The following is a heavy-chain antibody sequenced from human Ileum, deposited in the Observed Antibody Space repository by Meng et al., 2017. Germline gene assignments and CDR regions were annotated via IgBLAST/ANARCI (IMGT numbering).Heavy chain of an antibody. CDR3: ARGGTAYFDY. Sequence: QVQLQESGPGLVKPSQTLSLTCTVSGGSISSGGYYWSWIRQHPGKGLEWIGYIYDSGSTYYNPSLKSRIAISGDTSKNQFSLSLSSVTAADTAVYYCARGGTAYFDYWGQGTLVTVSS. CDR2: IYDSGST. J-gene: IGHJ4*02. CDR1: GGSISSGGYY. D-gene: IGHD1-1*01. V-gene: IGHV4-31*03.